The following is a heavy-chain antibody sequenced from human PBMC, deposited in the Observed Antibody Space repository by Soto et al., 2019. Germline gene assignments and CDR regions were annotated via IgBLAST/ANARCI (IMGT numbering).Heavy chain of an antibody. CDR3: ARGGLRTVTTP. Sequence: TSETLSLTCTVSGGSISSYYWSWIRQPPGKGLEWIGYIYYSGSTNYNPSLKSRVTISVDTSKNQFSLKLSSVTAADTAVYYCARGGLRTVTTPWGQGTLVTVSS. J-gene: IGHJ5*02. D-gene: IGHD4-17*01. V-gene: IGHV4-59*01. CDR1: GGSISSYY. CDR2: IYYSGST.